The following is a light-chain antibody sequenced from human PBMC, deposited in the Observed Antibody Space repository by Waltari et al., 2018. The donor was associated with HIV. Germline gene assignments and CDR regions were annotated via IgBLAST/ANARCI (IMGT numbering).Light chain of an antibody. V-gene: IGLV2-14*01. CDR1: SSDVGGYNY. J-gene: IGLJ3*02. Sequence: QSALTQPASVSGSPGQSITISCTGTSSDVGGYNYVSWYQQHPGKAPKLMIYDVSKRPSGVSNRFSGSKSGNTASLTISGLQAEDEADYYCSSYTSSSTFGRVFGGGTKLTVL. CDR2: DVS. CDR3: SSYTSSSTFGRV.